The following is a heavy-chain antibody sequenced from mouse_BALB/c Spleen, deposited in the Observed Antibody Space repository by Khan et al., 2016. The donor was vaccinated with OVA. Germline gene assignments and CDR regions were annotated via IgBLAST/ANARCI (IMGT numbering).Heavy chain of an antibody. CDR2: INPTSGYT. Sequence: VQLQQSGAERAKPGASVKMSCKASGYTFTTYWMHWVKQRPGQGLEWIGYINPTSGYTDYNEKFKDRATLSADKSSSTAYMQLSSLTSEDSAVYYCTRDRIAYWGQGTTLTVSS. CDR3: TRDRIAY. CDR1: GYTFTTYW. J-gene: IGHJ2*01. V-gene: IGHV1-7*01.